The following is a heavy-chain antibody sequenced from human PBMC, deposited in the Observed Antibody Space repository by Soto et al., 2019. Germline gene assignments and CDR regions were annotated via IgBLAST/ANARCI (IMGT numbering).Heavy chain of an antibody. CDR3: ARDYYYYYYMDV. CDR1: GFTFSSYA. CDR2: ISSDDNT. Sequence: GGSLRLSCAASGFTFSSYAMSWVRQAPGKGLEWVSAISSDDNTYYADSVKGRFTISRDSPKNTLYLQMNSLRAEDTAVYHCARDYYYYYYMDVWGKGTTVTVSS. J-gene: IGHJ6*03. V-gene: IGHV3-66*01.